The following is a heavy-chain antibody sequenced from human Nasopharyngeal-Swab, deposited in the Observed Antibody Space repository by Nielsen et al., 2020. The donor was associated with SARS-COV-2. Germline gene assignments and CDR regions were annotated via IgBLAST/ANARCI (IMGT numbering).Heavy chain of an antibody. CDR1: GGSISSYY. V-gene: IGHV4-59*08. Sequence: SETLSLTCTVSGGSISSYYWSWIRQPPGKGLEWIGYILHSGSTNYNPSLKSRVTISVDTSKNQFSLKLSSVTAADTAVYYCARQSAGMWFDPWGQGTLVTVSS. J-gene: IGHJ5*02. D-gene: IGHD6-13*01. CDR2: ILHSGST. CDR3: ARQSAGMWFDP.